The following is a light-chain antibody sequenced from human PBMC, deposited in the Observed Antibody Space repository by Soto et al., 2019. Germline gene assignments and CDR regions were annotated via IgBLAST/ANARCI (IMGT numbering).Light chain of an antibody. CDR1: QDITIW. J-gene: IGKJ2*01. V-gene: IGKV1-5*01. Sequence: IQMTQSPSTLSASVGDRVTITCRASQDITIWLAWYQQKPGKAPKVLIYDASTLQSGVPSRFSGSGSGTEFTLTIISVQPDDFASYYCQQYQTFSPYTFGQGTQLEIK. CDR3: QQYQTFSPYT. CDR2: DAS.